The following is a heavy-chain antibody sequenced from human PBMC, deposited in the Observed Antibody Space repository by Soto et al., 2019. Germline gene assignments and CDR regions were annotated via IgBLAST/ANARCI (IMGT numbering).Heavy chain of an antibody. Sequence: QVQLVQSGAEVKKPGASVKVSCKASGYTFTKFGISWVRQAPGQGLEWLGWLSTYRDDRNYAQRFQDRVSMTTDTSSSTDYMELRTLISDDTAVYYSARISLGPAPTDGFDIWGQGTMVTVSS. CDR2: LSTYRDDR. CDR1: GYTFTKFG. V-gene: IGHV1-18*01. J-gene: IGHJ3*02. CDR3: ARISLGPAPTDGFDI. D-gene: IGHD1-26*01.